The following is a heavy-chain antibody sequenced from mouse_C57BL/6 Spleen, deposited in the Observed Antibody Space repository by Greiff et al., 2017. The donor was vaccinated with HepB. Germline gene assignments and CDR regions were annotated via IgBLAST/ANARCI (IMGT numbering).Heavy chain of an antibody. CDR3: ARIDYSNFYYFDY. CDR1: GYAFSSSW. Sequence: VKLQESGPELVKPGASVKISCKASGYAFSSSWMNWVKQRPGKGLEWIGRIYPGDGDTNYNGKFKGKATLTADKSSSTAYMQLSSLTSEDSAVYFCARIDYSNFYYFDYWGQGTTLTVSS. J-gene: IGHJ2*01. D-gene: IGHD2-5*01. CDR2: IYPGDGDT. V-gene: IGHV1-82*01.